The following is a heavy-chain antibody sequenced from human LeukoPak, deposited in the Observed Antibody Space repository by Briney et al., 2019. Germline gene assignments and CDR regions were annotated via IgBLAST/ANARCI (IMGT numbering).Heavy chain of an antibody. V-gene: IGHV3-7*05. J-gene: IGHJ6*02. CDR3: AGGTGMDI. CDR2: IKQDGSEK. D-gene: IGHD1-1*01. Sequence: GSLRLSCAASGVTFSSYWMNWVRRAPGKGLEWVAIIKQDGSEKYYVDFVKGRFSISRDNAKNSLYLQMNSLGADDTAVYYCAGGTGMDIWGQGTPVTVSS. CDR1: GVTFSSYW.